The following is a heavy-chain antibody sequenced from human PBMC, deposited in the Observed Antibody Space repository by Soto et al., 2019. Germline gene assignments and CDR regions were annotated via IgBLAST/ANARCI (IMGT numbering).Heavy chain of an antibody. D-gene: IGHD2-15*01. CDR3: ARGCSGGSCYSGFDY. V-gene: IGHV4-31*03. J-gene: IGHJ4*02. Sequence: QVQLQESGPGLVKPSQTLSLTCTVSGGSISSGGYYWSWIRQHPGKGLEWIGYIYYSGSTYYNPSLKRRVTISVDTSKNQFSLKLSSVTAADTAVYYCARGCSGGSCYSGFDYWGQGTLVTVSS. CDR1: GGSISSGGYY. CDR2: IYYSGST.